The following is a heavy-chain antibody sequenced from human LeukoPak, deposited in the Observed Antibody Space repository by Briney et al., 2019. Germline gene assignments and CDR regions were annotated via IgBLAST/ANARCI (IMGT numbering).Heavy chain of an antibody. CDR3: ARGSGYYDTGSFSFVDN. CDR1: GDSVSSDSAA. V-gene: IGHV6-1*01. CDR2: TYYRSQWFI. D-gene: IGHD3-22*01. J-gene: IGHJ4*02. Sequence: PSQTLSLTCAISGDSVSSDSAAWNWIRQSPSRGLEWLGRTYYRSQWFIEYAVSVKTRITIKSYTSRNQFSLELNSVTPEDTGVYYCARGSGYYDTGSFSFVDNWGQGTLVTVSS.